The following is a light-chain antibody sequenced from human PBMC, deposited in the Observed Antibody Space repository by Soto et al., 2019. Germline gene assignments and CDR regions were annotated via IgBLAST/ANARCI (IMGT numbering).Light chain of an antibody. CDR2: AAS. CDR1: QDIKNY. J-gene: IGKJ1*01. Sequence: DIQVTQSPSSLSASVGDRVPITFRASQDIKNYLNWYQRKPGTAPRLLIYAASNLHSGVPSTFSASGSGTDFALNISSLQADDFGTYYCQQGFSLPWTFGQGTKVDIK. V-gene: IGKV1-39*01. CDR3: QQGFSLPWT.